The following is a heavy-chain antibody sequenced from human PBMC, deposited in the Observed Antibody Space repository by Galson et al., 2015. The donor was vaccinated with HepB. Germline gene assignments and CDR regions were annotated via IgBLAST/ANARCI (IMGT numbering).Heavy chain of an antibody. J-gene: IGHJ2*01. Sequence: SLRLSCAASGFTFSNYAMSWVRQAPGKGLELVSAITANSDSTSYADSVKGRFTVSRDNSNNRMYLQMNSLRAEDTDVYSCANDPHASHWFFDLWGRGTLVTVP. CDR1: GFTFSNYA. V-gene: IGHV3-23*01. CDR2: ITANSDST. D-gene: IGHD3-16*01. CDR3: ANDPHASHWFFDL.